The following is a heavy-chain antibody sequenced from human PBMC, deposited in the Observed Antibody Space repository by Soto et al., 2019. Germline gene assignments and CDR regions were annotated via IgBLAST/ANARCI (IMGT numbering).Heavy chain of an antibody. D-gene: IGHD6-19*01. V-gene: IGHV1-18*01. CDR1: GYTFDTYG. CDR2: ISTHTGNT. CDR3: ASDTSVGSEDTVAGY. J-gene: IGHJ4*02. Sequence: QVQLVQAGVGVRNPGASVKVSCKTSGYTFDTYGISWVPQAPGQGLEWMGWISTHTGNTDCAQSRQGSVTMTTDTFSSKAYMELRRVRSEATAVYYCASDTSVGSEDTVAGYWGQGTKVTVSS.